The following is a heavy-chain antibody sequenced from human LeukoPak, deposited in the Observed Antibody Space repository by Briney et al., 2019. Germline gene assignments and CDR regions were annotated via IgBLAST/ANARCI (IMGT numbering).Heavy chain of an antibody. Sequence: GGSLRLSCAASGFTFSSYAMRWVRQAPGKGLEWISAISGSGGRTYYVDSVKGRFTISRDNSKNTLYLQMNSLRVEDTAAYYCAKLPVAGLYFDYWGQGTLVTVSS. D-gene: IGHD6-19*01. CDR3: AKLPVAGLYFDY. CDR2: ISGSGGRT. CDR1: GFTFSSYA. V-gene: IGHV3-23*01. J-gene: IGHJ4*02.